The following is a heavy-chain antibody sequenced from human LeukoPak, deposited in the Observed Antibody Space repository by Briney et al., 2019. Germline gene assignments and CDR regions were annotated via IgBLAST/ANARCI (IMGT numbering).Heavy chain of an antibody. D-gene: IGHD3-10*01. J-gene: IGHJ4*02. CDR1: GGSFSGYY. Sequence: SETLSLTCAVYGGSFSGYYWSWIRQPPGKGLEWIGEINHSGSTNYNPSLKSRVTISVDTSKNQFPLKLSSVTAADTAVYYCASRRPGSGPIDYWGQGTLVTVSS. V-gene: IGHV4-34*01. CDR2: INHSGST. CDR3: ASRRPGSGPIDY.